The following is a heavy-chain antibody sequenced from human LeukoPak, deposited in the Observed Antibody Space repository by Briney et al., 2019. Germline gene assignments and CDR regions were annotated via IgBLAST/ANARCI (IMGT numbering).Heavy chain of an antibody. J-gene: IGHJ4*02. CDR2: ISSSSSTI. V-gene: IGHV3-48*02. D-gene: IGHD6-13*01. Sequence: GGSLRLSCAASGFTFSSYSMNWVRQAPGKGLEWVSYISSSSSTIYYADSVKGRFTISRDNAKNSLYLQMNSLRDEDTAVYYCARGRRIAAAGRAYYFDYWGQGTLVTVSS. CDR3: ARGRRIAAAGRAYYFDY. CDR1: GFTFSSYS.